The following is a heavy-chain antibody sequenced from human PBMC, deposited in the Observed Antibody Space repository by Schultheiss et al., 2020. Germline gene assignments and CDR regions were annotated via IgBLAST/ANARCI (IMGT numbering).Heavy chain of an antibody. V-gene: IGHV4-39*07. CDR3: ARSGQQLVPYYYYYMDV. Sequence: SETLSLTCTVSGGSVSSGSYYWSWIRQPPGKGLEWIGEINHSGSTNYNPSLKSRVTISVDKSKNQFSLKLSSVTAADTAVYYCARSGQQLVPYYYYYMDVWGKGTTVTVSS. D-gene: IGHD6-13*01. CDR1: GGSVSSGSYY. J-gene: IGHJ6*03. CDR2: INHSGST.